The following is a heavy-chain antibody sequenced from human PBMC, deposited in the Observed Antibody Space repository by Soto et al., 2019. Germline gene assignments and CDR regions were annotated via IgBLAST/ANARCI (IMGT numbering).Heavy chain of an antibody. Sequence: PGGSLRLSSAASGFTFSSYAMHWVRQAPGKVLEWVAVISYDGSNKYYADSVKGRFTISRDNSKNTLYLQMNSLRAEDTAVYYCARAENQLVGDYYYYGMDVWGQGTTVTVSS. CDR1: GFTFSSYA. V-gene: IGHV3-30-3*01. D-gene: IGHD6-6*01. J-gene: IGHJ6*02. CDR3: ARAENQLVGDYYYYGMDV. CDR2: ISYDGSNK.